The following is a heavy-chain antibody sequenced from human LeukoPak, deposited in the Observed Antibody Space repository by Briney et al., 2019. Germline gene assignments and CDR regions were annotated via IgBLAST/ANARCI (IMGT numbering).Heavy chain of an antibody. D-gene: IGHD6-19*01. CDR1: GFTFSSYA. J-gene: IGHJ5*02. Sequence: PGGSLRLSCAASGFTFSSYAMSWVRQAPGKGLEWVSAISGSGYSTYYADSVKGRFTISRDNSKNTLYLQMNSLRAEDTAVYYCAKDLSRAVAADWFDPWDQGSLVTVSS. CDR2: ISGSGYST. V-gene: IGHV3-23*01. CDR3: AKDLSRAVAADWFDP.